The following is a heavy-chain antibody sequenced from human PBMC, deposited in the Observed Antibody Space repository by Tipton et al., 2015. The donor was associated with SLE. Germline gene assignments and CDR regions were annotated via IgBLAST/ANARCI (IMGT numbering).Heavy chain of an antibody. CDR1: GGSISSYY. CDR3: ARDIPYNWNGRGDAFDI. D-gene: IGHD1-20*01. V-gene: IGHV4-59*01. J-gene: IGHJ3*02. Sequence: TLSLTCTVSGGSISSYYWSWIRQPPGKGLEWIGYIYYSGSTNYNPSLKSRVTISVDTSKNQFSLKLSSVTAADTAVYYCARDIPYNWNGRGDAFDIWGQGTMVTVSS. CDR2: IYYSGST.